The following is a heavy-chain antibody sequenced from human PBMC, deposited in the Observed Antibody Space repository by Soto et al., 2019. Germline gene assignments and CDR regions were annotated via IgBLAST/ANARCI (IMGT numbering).Heavy chain of an antibody. CDR2: ISSSSSAI. V-gene: IGHV3-48*01. CDR1: GFSISGYA. CDR3: AIYFGKGSNLWYSIDV. D-gene: IGHD2-21*02. J-gene: IGHJ4*01. Sequence: EVQLVESGGGLVPPGGSLRLSCSASGFSISGYALNWVRQAPGKGPEWVSYISSSSSAIDYAGSVKGPFSICRDNDKNKLYLTMNRLGAGDTAVDYSAIYFGKGSNLWYSIDVWGKGTLVTVSS.